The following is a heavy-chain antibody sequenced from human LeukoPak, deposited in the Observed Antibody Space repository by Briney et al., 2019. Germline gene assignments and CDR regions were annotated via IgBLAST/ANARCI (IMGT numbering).Heavy chain of an antibody. V-gene: IGHV3-30-3*01. CDR2: ISYDGSNK. D-gene: IGHD6-19*01. CDR3: ARFSGSGWSIYYFDY. Sequence: GRSLRLSCAASGFTFSSYAMHWVRQAPGKGLEWVAVISYDGSNKYYADSVKGRFTISRDNAKNSLYLQMNSLRAEDTAVYYCARFSGSGWSIYYFDYWGQGTLVTVSS. CDR1: GFTFSSYA. J-gene: IGHJ4*02.